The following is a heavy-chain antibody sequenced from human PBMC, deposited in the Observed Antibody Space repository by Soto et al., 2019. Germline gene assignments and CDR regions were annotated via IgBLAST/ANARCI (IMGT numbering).Heavy chain of an antibody. CDR3: ARDRSMYYGMDV. V-gene: IGHV1-18*01. D-gene: IGHD2-8*01. CDR1: GYTFTSFG. Sequence: QVQQVQSGGEVKKPGASVKVSCKATGYTFTSFGISWVRQAPGQGLEWMGWISAYNGNTNYAQKLQGRVTMTTDTSTSTAYMELRSLTSDDTAVYYCARDRSMYYGMDVWGQGTTVTVSS. CDR2: ISAYNGNT. J-gene: IGHJ6*02.